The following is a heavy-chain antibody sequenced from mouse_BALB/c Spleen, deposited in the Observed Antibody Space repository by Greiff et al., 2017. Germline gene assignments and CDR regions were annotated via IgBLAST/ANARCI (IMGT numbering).Heavy chain of an antibody. D-gene: IGHD2-4*01. CDR3: AREYDYDGAWFAY. CDR1: GFTFTDYY. J-gene: IGHJ3*01. CDR2: IRNKANGYTT. Sequence: EVKLVESGGGLVQPGGSLRLSCATSGFTFTDYYMSWVRQPPGKALEWLGFIRNKANGYTTEYSASVKGRFTISRDNSQSILYLQMNTLRAEDSATYYCAREYDYDGAWFAYWGQGTLVTVSA. V-gene: IGHV7-3*02.